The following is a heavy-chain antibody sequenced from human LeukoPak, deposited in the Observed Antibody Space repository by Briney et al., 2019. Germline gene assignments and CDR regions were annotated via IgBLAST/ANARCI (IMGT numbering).Heavy chain of an antibody. D-gene: IGHD3-22*01. V-gene: IGHV4-4*07. CDR1: GGSISSYY. J-gene: IGHJ4*02. CDR3: AGDYYDSSGSDY. Sequence: SETLSLTCTVSGGSISSYYWSWVRQPAGKGLEWIGRIYTSGSTNYNPSLKSRVTMSVDTSKNQFSLKLSSVTAADTAVYYCAGDYYDSSGSDYWGQGTLVTVSS. CDR2: IYTSGST.